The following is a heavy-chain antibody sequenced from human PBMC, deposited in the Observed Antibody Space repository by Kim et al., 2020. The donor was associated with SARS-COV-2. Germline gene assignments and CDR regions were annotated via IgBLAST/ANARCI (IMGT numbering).Heavy chain of an antibody. Sequence: AAALKGRFTISRDNSKNTLYLQMNVLRAEDTAIYCCAKEYASTTSNAFDIWGQGTLVTVSS. J-gene: IGHJ3*02. D-gene: IGHD2-2*01. CDR3: AKEYASTTSNAFDI. V-gene: IGHV3-23*01.